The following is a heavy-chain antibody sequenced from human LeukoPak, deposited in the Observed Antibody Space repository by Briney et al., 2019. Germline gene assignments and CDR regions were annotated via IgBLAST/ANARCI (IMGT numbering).Heavy chain of an antibody. CDR2: ISGNGGNT. D-gene: IGHD4-17*01. J-gene: IGHJ4*02. CDR3: AGDDYGDYMSRLFHY. Sequence: GSLRLSCAASGFSFNYYAMHWVRQAPGKGLEYVSAISGNGGNTYYTNSVKGRFTISTDNSKNTLYLQMGSLRAEDMAVYYCAGDDYGDYMSRLFHYWGQGTLVTVSS. CDR1: GFSFNYYA. V-gene: IGHV3-64*01.